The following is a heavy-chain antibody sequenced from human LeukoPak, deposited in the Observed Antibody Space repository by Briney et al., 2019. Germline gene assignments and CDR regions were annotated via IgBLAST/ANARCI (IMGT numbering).Heavy chain of an antibody. J-gene: IGHJ6*02. CDR2: INPSGGST. CDR1: GYTFTSYY. CDR3: ARVRVRQQPLVLSPEGMDV. Sequence: GASLKVSCKASGYTFTSYYMHWVRQAPGQGLEWMGIINPSGGSTSYAQKFHGRVTMTRDTSTRKVYIELSSLRSEDTAVYYCARVRVRQQPLVLSPEGMDVWGQGTTVTVSS. D-gene: IGHD6-13*01. V-gene: IGHV1-46*01.